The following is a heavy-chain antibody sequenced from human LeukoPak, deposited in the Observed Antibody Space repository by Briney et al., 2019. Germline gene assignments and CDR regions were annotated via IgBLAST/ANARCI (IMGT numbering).Heavy chain of an antibody. J-gene: IGHJ6*02. CDR2: ISSSGSTI. CDR1: GFTFSDYY. CDR3: ARDLPITMIVAQYSGGMDV. Sequence: GGSLRLSCAASGFTFSDYYMSWIRQAPGKGLEWVSYISSSGSTIYYADSVKGRFTMSRDNAKNSLYLQMNSLRAEDTAVYYCARDLPITMIVAQYSGGMDVWGQGTTVTVSS. D-gene: IGHD3-22*01. V-gene: IGHV3-11*01.